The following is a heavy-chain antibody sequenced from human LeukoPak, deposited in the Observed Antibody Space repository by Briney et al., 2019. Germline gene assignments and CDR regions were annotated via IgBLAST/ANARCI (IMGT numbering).Heavy chain of an antibody. V-gene: IGHV3-48*03. J-gene: IGHJ4*02. CDR1: GFTFRSYE. Sequence: GGSLRLSCAASGFTFRSYEMNWVRQAPGKGLEWVSYISSSGSTIYYADSVKGRFTISRDNSKNTLYLQMNSLRAEDTAVYYCARAMTTVTTPYLDYWGQGTLVTVSS. CDR3: ARAMTTVTTPYLDY. D-gene: IGHD4-17*01. CDR2: ISSSGSTI.